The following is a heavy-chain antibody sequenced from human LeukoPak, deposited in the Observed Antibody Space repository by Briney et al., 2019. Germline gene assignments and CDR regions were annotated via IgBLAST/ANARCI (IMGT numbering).Heavy chain of an antibody. J-gene: IGHJ4*02. CDR1: GFTFSSYG. CDR3: TRVPYGDYWSSDY. D-gene: IGHD4-17*01. V-gene: IGHV3-30*03. Sequence: HAGGSLRLPCAASGFTFSSYGMHWVRQAPGKGLEWVAVISYDGSNKYYADSVKGRFTISRDNSKNTLYLQMNSLRVEDTAIYYCTRVPYGDYWSSDYWGQGTLVTVSS. CDR2: ISYDGSNK.